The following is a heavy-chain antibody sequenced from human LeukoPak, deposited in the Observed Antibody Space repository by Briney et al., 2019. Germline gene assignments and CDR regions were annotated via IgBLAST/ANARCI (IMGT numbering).Heavy chain of an antibody. CDR3: ATDYGDYEPIDY. J-gene: IGHJ4*02. CDR2: ISFDGTNK. D-gene: IGHD4-17*01. V-gene: IGHV3-30*04. CDR1: GFTLSNYA. Sequence: GGSLRLSCTASGFTLSNYAMHWVRRPPGRGLEWVAVISFDGTNKYYGDSVEGRFSVSRDNSKNTLYLQMDSLRPDDTAIYYCATDYGDYEPIDYWGQGTLVTVSS.